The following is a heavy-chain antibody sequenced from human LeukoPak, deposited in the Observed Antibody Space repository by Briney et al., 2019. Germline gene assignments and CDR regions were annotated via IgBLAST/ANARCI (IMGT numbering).Heavy chain of an antibody. J-gene: IGHJ3*02. Sequence: SETLSLTCTVSGGSISDYYWSWIRQPAGKGLEWIGRIYTSGSSNYNPSLKSRVTMSVDTSKNQFSLKLSSVTAADTAVYYCAKPLRPGRDAFDIWGQGTMVTVSS. CDR1: GGSISDYY. CDR3: AKPLRPGRDAFDI. V-gene: IGHV4-4*07. D-gene: IGHD1-14*01. CDR2: IYTSGSS.